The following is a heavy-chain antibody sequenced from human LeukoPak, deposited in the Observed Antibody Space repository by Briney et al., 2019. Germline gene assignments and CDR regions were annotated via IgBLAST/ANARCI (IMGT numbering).Heavy chain of an antibody. D-gene: IGHD5-12*01. Sequence: PSETLSLTCAVYGGSFSGYYWSWIRQPPGKGLEWIGEINHSGSTNYNPSLKSRVTMSVDTSKNQFSLKLSSVTAADTAVYYCARDGDGYELPNSDAFDIWGQGTMVTVSS. CDR2: INHSGST. J-gene: IGHJ3*02. V-gene: IGHV4-34*01. CDR3: ARDGDGYELPNSDAFDI. CDR1: GGSFSGYY.